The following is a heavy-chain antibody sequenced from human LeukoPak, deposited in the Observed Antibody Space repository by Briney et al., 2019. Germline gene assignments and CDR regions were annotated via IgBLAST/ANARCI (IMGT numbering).Heavy chain of an antibody. Sequence: SETLSLTCTVSGGSISSYYWSWIRQPPGKGLEWIGYIYYSGSTNYNPSLKSRVTISVDTSKNQFSLKLSPVTAADTAVYYCARVSYSGGWYGVWFDPWGQGTLVTVSS. CDR1: GGSISSYY. J-gene: IGHJ5*02. V-gene: IGHV4-59*01. D-gene: IGHD6-19*01. CDR3: ARVSYSGGWYGVWFDP. CDR2: IYYSGST.